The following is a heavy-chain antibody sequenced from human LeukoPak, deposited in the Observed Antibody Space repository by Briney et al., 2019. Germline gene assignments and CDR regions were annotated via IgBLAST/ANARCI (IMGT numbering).Heavy chain of an antibody. CDR3: ATDLLRGDSSGWYVFQH. J-gene: IGHJ1*01. D-gene: IGHD6-19*01. CDR1: GYTLTELS. Sequence: ASVKVSCKVSGYTLTELSMNWVRQAPGKGLEWMGGFDPEDGETIYAQKFQGRVTMTEDTSTDTAYMELSSLRSEDTAVYYCATDLLRGDSSGWYVFQHWGQGTLVTVSS. CDR2: FDPEDGET. V-gene: IGHV1-24*01.